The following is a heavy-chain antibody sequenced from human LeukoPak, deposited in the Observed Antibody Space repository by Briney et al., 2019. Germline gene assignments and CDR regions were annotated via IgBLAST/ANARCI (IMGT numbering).Heavy chain of an antibody. CDR3: ATQPEGYSSGWDGYYFDY. V-gene: IGHV4-4*02. J-gene: IGHJ4*02. D-gene: IGHD6-19*01. CDR1: GFTFSSYSM. Sequence: PGGSLRLSCAASGFTFSSYSMNWVRQPPGKGLEWIGEVYHSGTTNYNPSLRSRVTISVDKSKNQFSLRLSSVTAADTAVYYCATQPEGYSSGWDGYYFDYWGQGTLVTVSS. CDR2: VYHSGTT.